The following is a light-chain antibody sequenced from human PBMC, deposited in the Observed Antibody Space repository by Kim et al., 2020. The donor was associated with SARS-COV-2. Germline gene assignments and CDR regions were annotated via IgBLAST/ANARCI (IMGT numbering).Light chain of an antibody. V-gene: IGLV7-46*01. Sequence: QAVVTQEPSLTVSPGGTVTITCGSSTGAVTSGHYPYWFQQKPGQAPRTLIYDTTNEHSWTPARFSGSLLGDKAALTLSGAQPEDEADYYCLLSYSGARVFGGGTQLTVL. J-gene: IGLJ2*01. CDR3: LLSYSGARV. CDR1: TGAVTSGHY. CDR2: DTT.